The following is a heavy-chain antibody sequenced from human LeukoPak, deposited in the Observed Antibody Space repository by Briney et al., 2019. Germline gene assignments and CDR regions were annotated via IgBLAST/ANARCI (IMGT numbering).Heavy chain of an antibody. CDR2: IYYSGST. J-gene: IGHJ5*02. Sequence: SETLSLTCTVSGDSISNNYWSWIRQPPGKGLEWIGYIYYSGSTNYNPSLKSRVTISVDTSKNQFSLSLTSVTAADTAMYYCARSRWFDPWGQGTLVTVSS. CDR3: ARSRWFDP. V-gene: IGHV4-59*01. CDR1: GDSISNNY.